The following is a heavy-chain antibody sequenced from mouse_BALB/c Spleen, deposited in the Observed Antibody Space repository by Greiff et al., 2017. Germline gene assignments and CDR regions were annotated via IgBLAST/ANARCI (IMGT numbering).Heavy chain of an antibody. CDR3: ARDAEAMDY. Sequence: EVKLMESGGGLVQPGGSLRLSCATSGFTFSDFYMEWVRQPPGKRLEWLAASRNKANDYTTEYSASVKGRFIVSSDTSQSILYLQMNALRAEDTAIYYCARDAEAMDYWGQGTSVTVSS. J-gene: IGHJ4*01. CDR2: SRNKANDYTT. V-gene: IGHV7-1*02. CDR1: GFTFSDFY.